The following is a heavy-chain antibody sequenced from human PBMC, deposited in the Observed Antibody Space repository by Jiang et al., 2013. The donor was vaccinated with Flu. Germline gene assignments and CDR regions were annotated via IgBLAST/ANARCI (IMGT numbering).Heavy chain of an antibody. J-gene: IGHJ4*02. V-gene: IGHV4-30-4*01. CDR2: IYYSGST. Sequence: GPGLVKPSQTLSLTCTVSGGSISSGDYYWSWIRQPPGKGLEWIGYIYYSGSTYYNPSLKSRVTISVDTSKNQFSLKLSSVTAADTAVYYCAILHHDYGDYNLLGNFDYWGQGTLVTVSS. D-gene: IGHD4-17*01. CDR1: GGSISSGDYY. CDR3: AILHHDYGDYNLLGNFDY.